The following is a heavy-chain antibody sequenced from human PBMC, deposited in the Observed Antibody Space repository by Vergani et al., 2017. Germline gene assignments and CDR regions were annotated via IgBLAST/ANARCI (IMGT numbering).Heavy chain of an antibody. J-gene: IGHJ6*02. D-gene: IGHD2-8*01. Sequence: EVQLLESGGGLVQPGGSLRLSCAASGFTFTAHGLNWVRQAPGKGLEWVAFIGSSGPYINYADSVKGRFIISRDNTNNSLFLQLRSLRAEDAAVYYCARDCTSGGCPDNYGMDVWGQGATVTVSS. CDR2: IGSSGPYI. CDR1: GFTFTAHG. V-gene: IGHV3-21*06. CDR3: ARDCTSGGCPDNYGMDV.